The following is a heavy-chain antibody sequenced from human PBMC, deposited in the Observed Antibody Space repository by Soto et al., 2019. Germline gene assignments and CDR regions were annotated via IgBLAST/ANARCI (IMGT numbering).Heavy chain of an antibody. Sequence: SETLSLTCAVYGGSFSGYYWSWIRQPPGKGLEWIGEINHSGSTNYNPSLKSRVTISVDTSKNQFSLKLSSVTAADTAVYYCARGPYGSGSYYYYYYGMDVWGQGTTVTVSS. J-gene: IGHJ6*02. CDR2: INHSGST. CDR1: GGSFSGYY. D-gene: IGHD3-10*01. V-gene: IGHV4-34*01. CDR3: ARGPYGSGSYYYYYYGMDV.